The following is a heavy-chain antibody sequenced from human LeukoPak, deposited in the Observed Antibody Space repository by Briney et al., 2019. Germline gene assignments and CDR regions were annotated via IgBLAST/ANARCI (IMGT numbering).Heavy chain of an antibody. J-gene: IGHJ4*02. CDR3: AREGGSGSYLDY. CDR2: ISSSSSYI. CDR1: GFTFSSYS. D-gene: IGHD3-10*01. V-gene: IGHV3-21*01. Sequence: TGGSLRLSCAASGFTFSSYSMNWVRQAPGKGLEWVSSISSSSSYIYYADSVKGRFTISRDNAKNSLYLQMNSLRAEDTAVYYCAREGGSGSYLDYWGQGILVTVSS.